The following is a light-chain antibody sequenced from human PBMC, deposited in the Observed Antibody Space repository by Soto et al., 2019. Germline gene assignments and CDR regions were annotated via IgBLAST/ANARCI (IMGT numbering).Light chain of an antibody. V-gene: IGKV3-15*01. Sequence: EIVLTQSPSTLSFSPVERATLSFSASQTVSSFLAWYQQKPGQAPRLLIYAASIRATGIPARFSGSGSGTEFALTISSLQSEDFAVYYCQQYNNWPRTFGQGTK. CDR1: QTVSSF. J-gene: IGKJ1*01. CDR2: AAS. CDR3: QQYNNWPRT.